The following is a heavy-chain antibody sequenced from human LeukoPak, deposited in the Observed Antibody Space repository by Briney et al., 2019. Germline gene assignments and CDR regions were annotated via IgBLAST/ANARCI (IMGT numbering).Heavy chain of an antibody. J-gene: IGHJ4*02. D-gene: IGHD1-14*01. CDR1: GFTFSSYS. V-gene: IGHV3-21*01. CDR2: ISSSSSYI. Sequence: GGSLRLSCAASGFTFSSYSMNWVRQAPGKGLEWVSSISSSSSYIYYADSVKGRFTISRDNAKNSLYLQMNSLRAEDTAVYYCAAKQTGWVHYFDYWGQGTLVTVSS. CDR3: AAKQTGWVHYFDY.